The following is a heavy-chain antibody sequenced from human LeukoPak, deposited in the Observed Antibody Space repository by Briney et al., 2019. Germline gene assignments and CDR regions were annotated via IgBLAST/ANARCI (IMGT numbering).Heavy chain of an antibody. CDR3: ARDGDYGDYFDY. D-gene: IGHD4-17*01. J-gene: IGHJ4*02. CDR1: GFTFSSYA. V-gene: IGHV3-30*04. CDR2: ISYDGSNK. Sequence: GGSLRLSCAASGFTFSSYAMHWVRQAPGKGLEWVAVISYDGSNKYYAGSVKGRFTISRDNSKNTLYLQMNSLRAEDTAVYYCARDGDYGDYFDYWGQGTLVTVSS.